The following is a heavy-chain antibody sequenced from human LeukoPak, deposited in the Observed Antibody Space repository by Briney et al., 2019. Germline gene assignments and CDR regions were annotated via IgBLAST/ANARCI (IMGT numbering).Heavy chain of an antibody. Sequence: ASVKVSCKASGNTFTSYYMHWVRQAPGQGLEWMGIINPSGGSTGYAQKFQGRVTMTRNTSISTAYMELSSLRSEDTAVYYCVWFGILTGYWNAFDIWGQGTMVTVSS. CDR2: INPSGGST. CDR3: VWFGILTGYWNAFDI. V-gene: IGHV1-46*01. J-gene: IGHJ3*02. D-gene: IGHD3-9*01. CDR1: GNTFTSYY.